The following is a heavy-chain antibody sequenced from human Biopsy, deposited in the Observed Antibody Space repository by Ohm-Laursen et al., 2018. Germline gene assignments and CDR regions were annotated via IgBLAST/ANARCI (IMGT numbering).Heavy chain of an antibody. V-gene: IGHV3-53*01. CDR2: LYSAGNT. Sequence: GSLRLSRAASASPTSVSHIGRPRQPPGTGLQSLSLLYSAGNTYYADSVKGRFTISRDKSKNTLYLQLNSLGAEDTAIYYCAGSSPGANDYFQHWGQGTLVTVSS. J-gene: IGHJ1*01. CDR3: AGSSPGANDYFQH. CDR1: ASPTSVSH. D-gene: IGHD4/OR15-4a*01.